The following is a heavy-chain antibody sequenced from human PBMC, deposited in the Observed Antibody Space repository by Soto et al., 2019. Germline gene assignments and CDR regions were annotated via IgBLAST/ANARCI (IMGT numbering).Heavy chain of an antibody. CDR3: AKASIWFGELRGYFGYFDY. Sequence: QVQLVESGGGVVQPGRSLRLSCAASGFTFSSYGMHWVRQAPGKGLEWVAVISYDGSNKYYADSVKGRFTISRDNSKNTLYLQMNSLRAEDTAVYYCAKASIWFGELRGYFGYFDYWGQGTLVTVSS. CDR2: ISYDGSNK. D-gene: IGHD3-10*01. V-gene: IGHV3-30*18. J-gene: IGHJ4*02. CDR1: GFTFSSYG.